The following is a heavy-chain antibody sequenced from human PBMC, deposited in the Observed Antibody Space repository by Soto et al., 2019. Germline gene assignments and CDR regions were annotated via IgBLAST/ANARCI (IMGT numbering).Heavy chain of an antibody. D-gene: IGHD3-22*01. CDR1: GYTFTKYF. J-gene: IGHJ4*02. V-gene: IGHV1-46*01. Sequence: QVQLAQSGAEVKKPGATVKVSCKASGYTFTKYFIHWVRQAPGQGLEWMGIINPNGGTTTHAQKFQGRVTMTRDTSTSTVYMELSSLRSEDTAVYYCARDGYYDSSGYYPLGYFDYWGQRTLVTVSS. CDR3: ARDGYYDSSGYYPLGYFDY. CDR2: INPNGGTT.